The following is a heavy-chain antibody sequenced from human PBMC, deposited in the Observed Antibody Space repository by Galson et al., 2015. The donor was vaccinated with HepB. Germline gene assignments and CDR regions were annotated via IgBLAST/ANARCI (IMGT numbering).Heavy chain of an antibody. CDR3: ARDKRGGWGSTSYYFDY. CDR1: GYTFTSYA. CDR2: INAGNGNT. J-gene: IGHJ4*02. V-gene: IGHV1-3*01. Sequence: SVKVSCKASGYTFTSYAMHWVRQAPGQRLEWMGWINAGNGNTKYLQKFQGRVTITRDTSASTAYMELSSLRSEDTAVYYCARDKRGGWGSTSYYFDYWGQGTLVTVSS. D-gene: IGHD2-2*01.